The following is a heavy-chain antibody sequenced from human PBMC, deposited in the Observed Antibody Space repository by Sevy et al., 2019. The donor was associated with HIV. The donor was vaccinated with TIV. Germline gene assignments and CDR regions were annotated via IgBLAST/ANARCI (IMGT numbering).Heavy chain of an antibody. V-gene: IGHV3-30*04. D-gene: IGHD3-22*01. CDR2: ISYDGDSY. CDR3: AREEDTTGYYYYY. J-gene: IGHJ4*02. Sequence: GGSLRLSCAASGFTFSDYAMNWVRQAPGKGLERVAVISYDGDSYYYAHSVKGRFTISRDNSKNTLYLQMSSLRPEDTAVYYCAREEDTTGYYYYYWGQGTLVTVSS. CDR1: GFTFSDYA.